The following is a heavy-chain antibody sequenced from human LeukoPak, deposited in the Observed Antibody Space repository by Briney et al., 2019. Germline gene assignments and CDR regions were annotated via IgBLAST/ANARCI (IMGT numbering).Heavy chain of an antibody. D-gene: IGHD3-3*01. CDR1: GGSISSGGYY. CDR3: ARVGFRITIFGVVRVSNWFDP. V-gene: IGHV4-31*03. J-gene: IGHJ5*02. CDR2: IYYSGST. Sequence: SETLSLTCTVSGGSISSGGYYWSWIRQHPGKGLEWIGYIYYSGSTYYNPSLKSRVTISVDTSKNQFSLKLSSVTAADTAVYYSARVGFRITIFGVVRVSNWFDPWGQGTLVTVSS.